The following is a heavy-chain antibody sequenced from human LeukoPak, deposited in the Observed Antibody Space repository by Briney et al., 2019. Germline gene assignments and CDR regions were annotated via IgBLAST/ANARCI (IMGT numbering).Heavy chain of an antibody. D-gene: IGHD5-12*01. CDR2: TYHRFEWYN. CDR1: GDSVSSSSAA. J-gene: IGHJ5*02. V-gene: IGHV6-1*01. CDR3: ARVEKATIDP. Sequence: NPSQTLSLTCAISGDSVSSSSAAWNWIRQSPSRGLEWLGRTYHRFEWYNDYALSVKSRITIKPDTSKNQFSLQLNSVTPEDTAVYYCARVEKATIDPWGQGTLVTVSS.